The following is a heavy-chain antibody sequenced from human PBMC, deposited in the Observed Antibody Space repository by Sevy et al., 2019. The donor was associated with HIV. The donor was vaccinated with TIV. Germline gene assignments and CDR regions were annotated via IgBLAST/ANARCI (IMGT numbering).Heavy chain of an antibody. J-gene: IGHJ4*02. CDR3: ARGYRAYDDISVGH. CDR1: GFTFSNYG. V-gene: IGHV3-33*01. CDR2: IWYDGNER. Sequence: GGSLRLSCRVSGFTFSNYGMHWVRQAPGKGLEWVALIWYDGNERFYADSVKGRFTISRDNSKNTMYLQMNSLRGEDTAIYYCARGYRAYDDISVGHWGQGTLVTVSS. D-gene: IGHD5-12*01.